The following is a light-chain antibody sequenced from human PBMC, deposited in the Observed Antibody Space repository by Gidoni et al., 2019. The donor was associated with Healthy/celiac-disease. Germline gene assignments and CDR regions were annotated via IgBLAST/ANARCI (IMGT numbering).Light chain of an antibody. V-gene: IGLV2-14*01. Sequence: QSALTQPASVSASPGQSITIACTGTSSDVGGYNYVSWYQQHPGKAPKLMIYDVSNRPSGVSNRFSGSKSGNTASLTISGLQAEDEADYYCSSYTSSSTPSFYVFGTGTKVTVL. CDR2: DVS. CDR1: SSDVGGYNY. CDR3: SSYTSSSTPSFYV. J-gene: IGLJ1*01.